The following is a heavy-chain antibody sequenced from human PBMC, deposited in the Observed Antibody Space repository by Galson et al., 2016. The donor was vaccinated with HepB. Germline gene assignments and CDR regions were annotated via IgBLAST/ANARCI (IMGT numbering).Heavy chain of an antibody. V-gene: IGHV3-21*01. CDR1: DFSLNSYS. J-gene: IGHJ2*01. Sequence: SLRLSCAASDFSLNSYSMSWVRQAPGKGLEWVSCMSSSGSYIFYADSVKGRLPISRDDSKNTLYRRLNNVTAEYTAVYYCSIDRDFDRSGYYRAYWYFVIWGHGSPFTVSS. CDR3: SIDRDFDRSGYYRAYWYFVI. D-gene: IGHD3-22*01. CDR2: MSSSGSYI.